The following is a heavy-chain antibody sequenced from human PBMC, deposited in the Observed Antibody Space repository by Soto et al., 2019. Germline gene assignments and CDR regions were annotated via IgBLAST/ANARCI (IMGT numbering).Heavy chain of an antibody. CDR3: ARDHFYDSSGYYRFDY. Sequence: QVQLVQSGAEVKKPGASVKVSCKASGYTFTSYGISWVRQAPGQGLEWMGWISAYNGNTKYAQKLQGRVTMTTDTSTSTAYMELRSLRSDDTAVYYCARDHFYDSSGYYRFDYWGQGTLVTVSS. D-gene: IGHD3-22*01. V-gene: IGHV1-18*01. J-gene: IGHJ4*02. CDR1: GYTFTSYG. CDR2: ISAYNGNT.